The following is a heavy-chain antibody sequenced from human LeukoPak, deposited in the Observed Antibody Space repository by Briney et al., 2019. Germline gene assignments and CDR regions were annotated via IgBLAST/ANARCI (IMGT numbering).Heavy chain of an antibody. CDR2: IIPIFATA. D-gene: IGHD6-19*01. CDR3: ARDSGIAVGYYYYYYYMDV. CDR1: GGTFSSYA. J-gene: IGHJ6*03. Sequence: SVKVSCKASGGTFSSYAISWVRQAPGQGLEWMGGIIPIFATANYAQKFQGRVTITADESTSTAYMELSSLRSEDTAVYYCARDSGIAVGYYYYYYYMDVWGKGTTVTVSS. V-gene: IGHV1-69*01.